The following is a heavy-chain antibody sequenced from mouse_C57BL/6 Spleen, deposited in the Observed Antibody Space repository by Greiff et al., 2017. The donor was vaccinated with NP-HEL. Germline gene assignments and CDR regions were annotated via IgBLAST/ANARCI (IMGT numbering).Heavy chain of an antibody. Sequence: QVQLQQPGAELVKPGASVKLSCKASGYTFTSYWMQWVKQRPGQGLEWIGEIDPSDSYTNYNQKFKGKATVTVDTSSSTAYMQLSSLTSEDSAVYYCARGDYSNYYFDYWGKGTTLTVSS. CDR3: ARGDYSNYYFDY. V-gene: IGHV1-50*01. CDR1: GYTFTSYW. J-gene: IGHJ2*01. D-gene: IGHD2-5*01. CDR2: IDPSDSYT.